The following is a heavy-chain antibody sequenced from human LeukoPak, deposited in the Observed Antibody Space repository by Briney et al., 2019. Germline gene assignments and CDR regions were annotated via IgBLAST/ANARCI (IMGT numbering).Heavy chain of an antibody. V-gene: IGHV4-59*01. J-gene: IGHJ4*02. CDR1: GGSISSYY. Sequence: SETLSLTCTVSGGSISSYYWSWIRQPPGKGLEWIGYIYYSGSANYNPSLKSRVTISVDTSKNQFSLKLSSVTAADTAVYYCAREEIVVVVAATLNWGQGTLVTVSS. CDR3: AREEIVVVVAATLN. D-gene: IGHD2-15*01. CDR2: IYYSGSA.